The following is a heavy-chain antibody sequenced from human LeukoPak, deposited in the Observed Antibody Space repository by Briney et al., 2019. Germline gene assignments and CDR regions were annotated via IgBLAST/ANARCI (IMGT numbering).Heavy chain of an antibody. J-gene: IGHJ4*02. D-gene: IGHD4-11*01. CDR1: GGSISSYY. CDR2: IYHSGST. Sequence: SETLSLTCNVSGGSISSYYWTWVRQPPGKGLEWIGYIYHSGSTNYNPSLKSRVTISVDTSKNQFSLKLSSVTAADTAVYYCARGLSTRRRSIHDYTGQRSSHTFDYWGQGTLVTVSS. V-gene: IGHV4-59*12. CDR3: ARGLSTRRRSIHDYTGQRSSHTFDY.